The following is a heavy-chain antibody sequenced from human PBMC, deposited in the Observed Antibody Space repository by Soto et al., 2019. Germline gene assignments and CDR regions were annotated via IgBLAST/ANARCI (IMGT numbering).Heavy chain of an antibody. J-gene: IGHJ4*02. CDR1: GGSISSGGYY. CDR2: IYYSGST. V-gene: IGHV4-31*03. D-gene: IGHD3-9*01. Sequence: SETLSLTCTVSGGSISSGGYYWSWIRQHPGKGLEWIGYIYYSGSTYYNPSLKSRVTISVDTSKNQFSLKLSSVTAADTAVYYCARVIGLRYFDWFVSGLDGSPYYFDYWGQGTLVTVSS. CDR3: ARVIGLRYFDWFVSGLDGSPYYFDY.